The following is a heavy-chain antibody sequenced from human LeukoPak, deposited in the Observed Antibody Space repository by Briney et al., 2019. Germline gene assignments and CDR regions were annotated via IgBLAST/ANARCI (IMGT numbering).Heavy chain of an antibody. CDR3: ARGQRGYPY. D-gene: IGHD5-18*01. Sequence: SETLSLTCTVSGGSITGYYWSWIRQPPGKGLEWIAYIYYSGNTNYNPSLKSRVTVSVDTSKTQFSLQLSSVTAADTAVYYCARGQRGYPYWGQGTLVTVSS. V-gene: IGHV4-59*01. CDR2: IYYSGNT. J-gene: IGHJ4*02. CDR1: GGSITGYY.